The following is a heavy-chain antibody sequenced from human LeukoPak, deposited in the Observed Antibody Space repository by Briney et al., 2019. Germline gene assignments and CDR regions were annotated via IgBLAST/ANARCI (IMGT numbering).Heavy chain of an antibody. J-gene: IGHJ4*02. CDR1: GFTFSSYW. D-gene: IGHD2-2*01. V-gene: IGHV3-74*01. CDR3: ARGGRSSTSCQDY. Sequence: GGSLRLSCAASGFTFSSYWMHWVRQAPGKGLVWVSGINSDGSSTSYADSVKGRFNISRDNAENTAYLQMNSLRAEDTAVYYCARGGRSSTSCQDYWGQGTLVTVSS. CDR2: INSDGSST.